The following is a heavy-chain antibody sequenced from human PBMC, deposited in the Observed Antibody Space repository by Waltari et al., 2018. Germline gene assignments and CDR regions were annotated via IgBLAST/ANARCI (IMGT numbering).Heavy chain of an antibody. CDR3: ASTGYYYYYMDV. V-gene: IGHV1-24*01. Sequence: QVQLVQPGAEVKKPGAAVKVYCKVSGYTLTELYMHWVRQAPGTGLDGMGGFEPEDGETIYAQKFQGRVTMTEDTSTDTAYMELSSLRSDDTAVYYCASTGYYYYYMDVWGKGTTVTVSS. J-gene: IGHJ6*03. CDR2: FEPEDGET. CDR1: GYTLTELY. D-gene: IGHD1-1*01.